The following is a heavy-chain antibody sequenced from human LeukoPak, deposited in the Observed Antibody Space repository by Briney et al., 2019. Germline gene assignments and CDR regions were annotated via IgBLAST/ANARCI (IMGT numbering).Heavy chain of an antibody. Sequence: GESLKISCKGSGYRFTRYWIAWLRQMPGKGLQWMGIIDPGDSETRYSPSFQGQVTITADRSISTAYLQWSSLKASDTAMYYCARLIDGFDIWGQGAMVIVSS. CDR1: GYRFTRYW. V-gene: IGHV5-51*01. J-gene: IGHJ3*02. CDR2: IDPGDSET. CDR3: ARLIDGFDI.